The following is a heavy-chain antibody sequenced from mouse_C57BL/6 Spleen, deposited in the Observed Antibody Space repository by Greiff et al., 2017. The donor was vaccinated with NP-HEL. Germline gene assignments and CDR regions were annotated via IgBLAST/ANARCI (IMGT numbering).Heavy chain of an antibody. CDR2: IDPETGGT. D-gene: IGHD1-1*01. V-gene: IGHV1-15*01. J-gene: IGHJ3*01. Sequence: QVQLQQSGAELVRPGASVTLSCKASGYTFTDYEMHWVKQTPVHGLEWIGAIDPETGGTAYNQKFKGKAILTADKSSSTAYMELRSLTSEDSAVYYCTGHYYGSSSWFAYWGQGTLVTVSA. CDR3: TGHYYGSSSWFAY. CDR1: GYTFTDYE.